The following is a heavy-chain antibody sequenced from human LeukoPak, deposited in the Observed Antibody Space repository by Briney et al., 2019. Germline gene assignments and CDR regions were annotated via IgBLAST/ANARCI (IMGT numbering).Heavy chain of an antibody. CDR2: IYHSGST. Sequence: PSETLSLTCTVSGYSISSGYYWGWIRQPPGKGLERIGSIYHSGSTYYNPSLKSRVTISVDTSKNQFSLKLSSVTAAGTAVYYCATKDYKAFTDWGQGTLVTVSS. V-gene: IGHV4-38-2*02. CDR1: GYSISSGYY. CDR3: ATKDYKAFTD. D-gene: IGHD4/OR15-4a*01. J-gene: IGHJ4*02.